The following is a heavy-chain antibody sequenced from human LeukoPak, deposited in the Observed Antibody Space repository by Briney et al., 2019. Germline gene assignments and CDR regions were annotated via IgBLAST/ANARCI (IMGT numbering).Heavy chain of an antibody. D-gene: IGHD5-24*01. CDR2: IKSDGTIT. J-gene: IGHJ6*02. CDR3: ARKKATDYYYYYYGMDV. V-gene: IGHV3-74*01. CDR1: GFTFSSNW. Sequence: GGSLRLSCAASGFTFSSNWMHWVRQAPGKGLVWVSRIKSDGTITSYADSVKGRFTISRDNAKNTLYLQMNSLRAEDTAVYYCARKKATDYYYYYYGMDVWGQGTTVTVSS.